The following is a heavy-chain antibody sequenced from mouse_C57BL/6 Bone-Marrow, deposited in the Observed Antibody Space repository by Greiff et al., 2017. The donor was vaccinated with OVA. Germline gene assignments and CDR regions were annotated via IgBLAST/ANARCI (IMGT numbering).Heavy chain of an antibody. V-gene: IGHV14-4*01. Sequence: VQLQQSGAELVRPGASVKLSCTASGFNIKDDYMHWVKQRPEQGLEWIGWIDPENGDTEYASKFQGKATITADTYSNTAYLQLSSLTSEDTAVYYCTTGGYYSYYYAMDYWGQGTSVTVSS. CDR3: TTGGYYSYYYAMDY. D-gene: IGHD2-3*01. J-gene: IGHJ4*01. CDR2: IDPENGDT. CDR1: GFNIKDDY.